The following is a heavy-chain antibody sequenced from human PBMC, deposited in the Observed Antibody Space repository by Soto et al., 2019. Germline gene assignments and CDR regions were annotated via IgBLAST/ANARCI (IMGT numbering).Heavy chain of an antibody. CDR2: ISWNSGSI. D-gene: IGHD6-13*01. V-gene: IGHV3-9*01. J-gene: IGHJ4*02. CDR3: ARDLAAAGPFDY. Sequence: GGSLRLSCAASGFTFDDYAMHWVRQAPGKGLEWVSGISWNSGSIGYADSVKGRFTISRDNAKNSLYLEMNSLRAEDTAVYYCARDLAAAGPFDYWGQGTLVTVSS. CDR1: GFTFDDYA.